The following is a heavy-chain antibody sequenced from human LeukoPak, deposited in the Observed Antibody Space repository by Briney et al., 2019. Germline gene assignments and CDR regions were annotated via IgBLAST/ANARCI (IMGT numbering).Heavy chain of an antibody. V-gene: IGHV1-8*01. CDR2: MNPNSGNT. CDR3: ARVGYSSGWYSTGFVSLDY. Sequence: ASVKVSCKASGYTFTSYDISWVRQATGQGLEWMGWMNPNSGNTGYAQKFQGRVTMTRNTSISTAYMELSSLRSEDTAVYYCARVGYSSGWYSTGFVSLDYWGQGTLVTVSS. D-gene: IGHD6-19*01. CDR1: GYTFTSYD. J-gene: IGHJ4*02.